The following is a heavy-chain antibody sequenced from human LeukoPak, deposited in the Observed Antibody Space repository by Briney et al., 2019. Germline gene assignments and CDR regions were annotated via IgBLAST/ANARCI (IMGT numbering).Heavy chain of an antibody. V-gene: IGHV4-61*09. CDR1: GGSISRTGYY. J-gene: IGHJ6*03. Sequence: SQTLSLTCTVSGGSISRTGYYWTWIRQPAGKGLEWIGHSVNSGSTNCKPSLKSRVTISGDTSKNQFSLNLTSVTAADTAVYYCARDCEFCDLLFYMNVWGKGTTVTVSS. CDR3: ARDCEFCDLLFYMNV. D-gene: IGHD3-16*01. CDR2: SVNSGST.